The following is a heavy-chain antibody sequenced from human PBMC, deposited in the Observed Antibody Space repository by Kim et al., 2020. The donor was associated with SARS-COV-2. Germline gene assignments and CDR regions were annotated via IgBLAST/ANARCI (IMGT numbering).Heavy chain of an antibody. J-gene: IGHJ4*02. CDR3: ARALDTAMVHFDY. CDR2: IYYSGST. V-gene: IGHV4-59*01. D-gene: IGHD5-18*01. CDR1: GGSISSYY. Sequence: SETLSLTCTVSGGSISSYYWSWIRQPPGKGLEWIGYIYYSGSTNYNPSLKSRVTISVDTSKNQFSLKLSSVTAADTAVYYCARALDTAMVHFDYWGQGT.